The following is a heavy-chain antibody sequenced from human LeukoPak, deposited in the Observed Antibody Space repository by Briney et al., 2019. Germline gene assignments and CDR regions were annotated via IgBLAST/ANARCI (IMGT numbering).Heavy chain of an antibody. CDR1: GYTYTGYY. V-gene: IGHV1-2*02. CDR2: INPNSGGT. Sequence: ASVKVSCKASGYTYTGYYMHWVRLAPGQGLEWMGWINPNSGGTNYAQKFQGRVTMTRDTSISTAYMELSRLRSDDTAVYYCARDTSVGAARHFDYWGQGTLVTVSS. J-gene: IGHJ4*02. D-gene: IGHD6-6*01. CDR3: ARDTSVGAARHFDY.